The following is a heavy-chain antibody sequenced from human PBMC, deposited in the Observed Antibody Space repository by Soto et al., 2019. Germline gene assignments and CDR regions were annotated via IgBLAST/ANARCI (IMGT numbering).Heavy chain of an antibody. V-gene: IGHV4-30-4*01. CDR2: IYYSGST. Sequence: SETLSLTCTVSGGSISSGDYYWSWIRQPPGKGLEWIGYIYYSGSTYYNPSLKSRDTISVDTSKNQFSLKLSSVTAADTAVYYCAREHSSGWYWFDPWGQGTLVTVSS. J-gene: IGHJ5*02. CDR3: AREHSSGWYWFDP. CDR1: GGSISSGDYY. D-gene: IGHD6-19*01.